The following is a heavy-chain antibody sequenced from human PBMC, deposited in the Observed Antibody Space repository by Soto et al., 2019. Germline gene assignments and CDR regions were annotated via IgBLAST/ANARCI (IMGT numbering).Heavy chain of an antibody. V-gene: IGHV4-39*01. J-gene: IGHJ4*02. CDR3: ASHPSFFDRSGGTGYY. D-gene: IGHD3-22*01. Sequence: GKGLEWIGSIYYSGSTYYNPSLKSRVTISVDTSKNQFSLKLSSVTAADTAVYYCASHPSFFDRSGGTGYYCCQATLLTVS. CDR2: IYYSGST.